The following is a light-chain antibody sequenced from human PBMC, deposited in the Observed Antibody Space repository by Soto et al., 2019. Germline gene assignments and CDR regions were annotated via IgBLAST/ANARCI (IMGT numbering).Light chain of an antibody. CDR2: DVN. CDR1: SSDVGGYNH. Sequence: QSALTQPASVSGSPGQSITISCTGTSSDVGGYNHVSWYQQHPGKAPKVMIYDVNNRPSGVSNRFSGSKSGNTASLTISGIQAEDEAGYYCSSYTSSSTYVFGTGTKLTVL. V-gene: IGLV2-14*03. J-gene: IGLJ1*01. CDR3: SSYTSSSTYV.